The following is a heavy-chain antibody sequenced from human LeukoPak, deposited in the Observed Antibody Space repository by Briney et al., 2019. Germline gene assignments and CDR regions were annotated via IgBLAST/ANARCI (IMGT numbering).Heavy chain of an antibody. D-gene: IGHD2-2*02. CDR2: IIPIFGKA. V-gene: IGHV1-69*13. CDR3: ARVAGGRYCSSTSCYMRGWFDP. CDR1: GGTFSSYA. Sequence: SVKVSCKASGGTFSSYAISWVRQAPGQGLEWMGGIIPIFGKANYAQKFQGRVTITADESTSTAYMELSSLRSEDTAVYYCARVAGGRYCSSTSCYMRGWFDPWGQGTLVTVSS. J-gene: IGHJ5*02.